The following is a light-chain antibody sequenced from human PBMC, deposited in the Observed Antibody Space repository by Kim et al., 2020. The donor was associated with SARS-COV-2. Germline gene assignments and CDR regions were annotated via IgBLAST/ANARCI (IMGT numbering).Light chain of an antibody. Sequence: ASVGDRVTITCRASQAISSYLAWYQHKPGKPPKLLVYAASTLHSGVPSRFSGRGSGTQFTLTISNLQPEDVATYYCLKHSSAPWTFGQGTKVDIK. V-gene: IGKV1-27*01. CDR2: AAS. CDR3: LKHSSAPWT. CDR1: QAISSY. J-gene: IGKJ1*01.